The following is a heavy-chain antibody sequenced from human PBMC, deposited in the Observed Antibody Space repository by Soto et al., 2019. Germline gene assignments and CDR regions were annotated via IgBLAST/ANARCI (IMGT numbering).Heavy chain of an antibody. J-gene: IGHJ6*02. CDR1: GFTVSDYD. V-gene: IGHV3-11*06. CDR3: ARSHYDFDV. Sequence: GGSLRLSCAVSGFTVSDYDMSWIRQAPGKGLEWVSSIASSSRFTYYADSVQARFTVSRDTAKKSLNLQMNSLRVEDTAVYYCARSHYDFDVWGQGTTVTVSS. CDR2: IASSSRFT. D-gene: IGHD3-3*01.